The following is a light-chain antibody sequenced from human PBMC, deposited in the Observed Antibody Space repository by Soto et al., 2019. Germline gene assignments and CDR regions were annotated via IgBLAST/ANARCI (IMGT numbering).Light chain of an antibody. CDR3: QQYDNLPLT. CDR1: QTVSSN. CDR2: GAS. J-gene: IGKJ4*01. V-gene: IGKV3-15*01. Sequence: EMSMTQAAASLSVTPGERATLSCMASQTVSSNLAWYQQIPGQAPRLLIHGASTRATGFPARFSGSGSGTDFTLTISSLQPEDIATYGCQQYDNLPLTAGG.